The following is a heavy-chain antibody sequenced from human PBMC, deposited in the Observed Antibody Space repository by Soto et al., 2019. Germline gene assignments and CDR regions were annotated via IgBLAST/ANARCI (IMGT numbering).Heavy chain of an antibody. V-gene: IGHV1-69*12. D-gene: IGHD3-10*01. CDR2: IIPIFGTA. CDR1: GATFHSYA. CDR3: ASDPVPLASGDSEA. J-gene: IGHJ5*02. Sequence: QVQLVQSGSEVKKPGSSVKVSCKAFGATFHSYAISWVRQAPGQGLEWMGGIIPIFGTAYYAQKFPGRVTITADASTTTSYMALSSLTSEATAVYFCASDPVPLASGDSEAWGQGTLVTVSS.